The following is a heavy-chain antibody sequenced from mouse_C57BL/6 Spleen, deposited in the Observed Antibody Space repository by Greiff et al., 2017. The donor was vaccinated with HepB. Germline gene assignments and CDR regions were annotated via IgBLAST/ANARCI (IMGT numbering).Heavy chain of an antibody. V-gene: IGHV1-74*01. CDR2: IHPSDSDT. CDR1: GYTFTSYW. Sequence: VKLQQPGAELVKPGASVKVSCKASGYTFTSYWMHWVKQRPGQGLEWIGRIHPSDSDTNYNQKFKGKATLTVDKSSSTAYMQLSSLTSEDSAVYYCARASSWDEYYFDYWGQGTTLTVSS. D-gene: IGHD4-1*01. J-gene: IGHJ2*01. CDR3: ARASSWDEYYFDY.